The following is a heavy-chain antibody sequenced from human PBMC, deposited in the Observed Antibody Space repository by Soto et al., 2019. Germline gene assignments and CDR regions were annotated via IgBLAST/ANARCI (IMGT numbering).Heavy chain of an antibody. CDR3: ARDRDFYCSSTTCYARAYAMDV. CDR1: GFTVSSNY. D-gene: IGHD2-2*01. CDR2: IYSGGNI. J-gene: IGHJ6*02. Sequence: GGSLRLSCAASGFTVSSNYMTWVRQAPGKGLEWVSVIYSGGNIYYADSVKGRFTISRDNSKNTVYLQMNSLRAEDTAVYYCARDRDFYCSSTTCYARAYAMDVWGQGTTVTVSS. V-gene: IGHV3-66*01.